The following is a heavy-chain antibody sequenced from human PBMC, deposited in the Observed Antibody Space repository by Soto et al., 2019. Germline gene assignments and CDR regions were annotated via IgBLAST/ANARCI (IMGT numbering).Heavy chain of an antibody. CDR2: IYYSGST. V-gene: IGHV4-59*01. CDR1: GGSISSYY. Sequence: SETLSLTCTVSGGSISSYYWSWIRQPPGKGLEWIGYIYYSGSTNYNPSLKSRVTISVDTSKNQFSLKLSSVTAADTAVYYCARGADSSSWYWYFDLWGRDTLVTVSS. D-gene: IGHD6-13*01. CDR3: ARGADSSSWYWYFDL. J-gene: IGHJ2*01.